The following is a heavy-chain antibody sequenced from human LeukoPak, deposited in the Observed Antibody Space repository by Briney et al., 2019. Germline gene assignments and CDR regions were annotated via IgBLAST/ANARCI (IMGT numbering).Heavy chain of an antibody. CDR2: ISGSGGST. Sequence: PGGSLRLSCVSSGFSFSNYAMSWVRQAPGKGLEWVSAISGSGGSTYYADSVKGRFTISRDNSKNTLYLQMNSLRAEDTAVYYCAKDFPAWDGDYFDYWGQGTLVTVSS. J-gene: IGHJ4*02. V-gene: IGHV3-23*01. CDR3: AKDFPAWDGDYFDY. CDR1: GFSFSNYA. D-gene: IGHD4-17*01.